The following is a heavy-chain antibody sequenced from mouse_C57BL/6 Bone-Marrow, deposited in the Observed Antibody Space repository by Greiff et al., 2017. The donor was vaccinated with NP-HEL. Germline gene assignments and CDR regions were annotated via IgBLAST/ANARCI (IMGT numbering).Heavy chain of an antibody. CDR1: GYTFTSYW. CDR3: ARRGYGKGGNWYFDV. CDR2: IHPNSGST. D-gene: IGHD2-10*02. V-gene: IGHV1-64*01. Sequence: QVQLQQSGAELVKPGASVKLSCKASGYTFTSYWMHWVKQRPGQGLEWIGMIHPNSGSTNYNEKFKSKATLTVDKSSSTAYMQLSSLTSEDSAVYYCARRGYGKGGNWYFDVWGTGTTVTVSS. J-gene: IGHJ1*03.